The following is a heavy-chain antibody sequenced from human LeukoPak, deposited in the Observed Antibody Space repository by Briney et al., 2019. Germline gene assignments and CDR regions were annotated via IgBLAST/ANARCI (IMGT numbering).Heavy chain of an antibody. CDR3: ARGVIRGIDAFDI. V-gene: IGHV3-66*02. CDR2: SYSGGST. Sequence: GGSLRLSCAASGFTVSSNYISWVRQAPGKGLECVSVSYSGGSTDYADSVKGRFTISRDNSKNTLYLQMNSLRTEDTAVYYCARGVIRGIDAFDIWGQGTMVTASS. J-gene: IGHJ3*02. CDR1: GFTVSSNY. D-gene: IGHD3-10*01.